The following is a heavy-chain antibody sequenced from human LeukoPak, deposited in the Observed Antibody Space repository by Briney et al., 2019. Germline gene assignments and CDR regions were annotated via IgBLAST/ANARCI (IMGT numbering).Heavy chain of an antibody. V-gene: IGHV4-38-2*02. CDR2: IYHRGST. CDR1: GYSIPNGYY. D-gene: IGHD3-3*01. J-gene: IGHJ4*02. Sequence: ASETLSLTCTVSGYSIPNGYYWGWIRQPPGKGLKWAGSIYHRGSTDYNSSLRSRVTISLDRSKKKFSLKLTSVTAADTAVYFCARGAEYYAIWRGYAGYSDYWGQGISVTVSS. CDR3: ARGAEYYAIWRGYAGYSDY.